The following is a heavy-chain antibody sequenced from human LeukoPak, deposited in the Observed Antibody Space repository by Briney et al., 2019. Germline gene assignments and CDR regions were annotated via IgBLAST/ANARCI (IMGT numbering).Heavy chain of an antibody. V-gene: IGHV3-7*01. Sequence: GGSLRLSCAASGFTVSSNYMSWVRQAPGKGLEWVANIKEDGSEKYYVDSVKGRFTISRDNAKNLVYLQMNSLRAEDTAVYYCARVQAYGFWIGYYDSYYYMDVWGKGTTVTVSS. CDR1: GFTVSSNY. J-gene: IGHJ6*03. D-gene: IGHD3-3*01. CDR3: ARVQAYGFWIGYYDSYYYMDV. CDR2: IKEDGSEK.